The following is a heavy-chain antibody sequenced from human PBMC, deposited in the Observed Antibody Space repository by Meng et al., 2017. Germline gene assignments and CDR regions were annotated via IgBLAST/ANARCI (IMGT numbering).Heavy chain of an antibody. J-gene: IGHJ3*02. CDR2: ISSSGSTI. CDR3: ARDQARRFTMVRGDSDAFDI. D-gene: IGHD3-10*01. CDR1: GFTFSSYE. V-gene: IGHV3-48*03. Sequence: GGSLRLSCAASGFTFSSYEMNWVRQAPGKGLEWVSYISSSGSTIYYADSVKGRFTISRDNAKNSLYLQMNSLRAEDTAVYYWARDQARRFTMVRGDSDAFDIWGQGTMVTVSS.